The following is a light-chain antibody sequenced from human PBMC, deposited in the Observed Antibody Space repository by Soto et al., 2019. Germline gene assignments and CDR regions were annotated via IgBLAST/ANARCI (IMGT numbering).Light chain of an antibody. CDR1: QSVSSNY. CDR3: HQYGSSLPYT. V-gene: IGKV3-20*01. J-gene: IGKJ2*01. Sequence: EIVLTQSPGTLSLSPGERAILSCRASQSVSSNYLAWYQQKPGQAPRLLIAGVTSRATGIPDRFSGSGSGTDFSVTISRLEPEDFAVYYCHQYGSSLPYTFGQGTKLEI. CDR2: GVT.